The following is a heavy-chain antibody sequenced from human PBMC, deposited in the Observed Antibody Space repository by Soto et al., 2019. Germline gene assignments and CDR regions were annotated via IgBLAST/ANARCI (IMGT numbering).Heavy chain of an antibody. Sequence: SETLSLTCTVSSGSISSSTNYWGWVRQSPGKGLEWIANVHSSGRTYYNPSLESRVTISVDTSKNQFSLNLRSMTAADTAVYYCASIYCSGGSCHWVASWGQGTLVTVSS. CDR1: SGSISSSTNY. J-gene: IGHJ5*01. CDR3: ASIYCSGGSCHWVAS. V-gene: IGHV4-39*01. CDR2: VHSSGRT. D-gene: IGHD2-15*01.